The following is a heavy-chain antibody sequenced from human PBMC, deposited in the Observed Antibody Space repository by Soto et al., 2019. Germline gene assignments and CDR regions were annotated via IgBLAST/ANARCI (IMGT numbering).Heavy chain of an antibody. CDR3: ARTTAVPNTLRSRYFFDY. CDR1: GGSVSDKTYY. CDR2: VYYSGTT. Sequence: SETLSLTCSVSGGSVSDKTYYWSWIRQPPGKRLEWIGYVYYSGTTNYNPSLKSRVTISVDLSKNRFSLRLSSVTTADTALYYCARTTAVPNTLRSRYFFDYWGPGTLVTVSS. J-gene: IGHJ4*02. D-gene: IGHD4-17*01. V-gene: IGHV4-61*01.